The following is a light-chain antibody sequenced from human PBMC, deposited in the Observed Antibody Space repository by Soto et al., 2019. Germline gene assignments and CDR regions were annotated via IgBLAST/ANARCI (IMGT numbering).Light chain of an antibody. CDR3: QQYNSYRT. V-gene: IGKV1-5*01. J-gene: IGKJ1*01. Sequence: DIHITQSPSTLSASVGDRVTITCRASQSISSWLAWYQQKPGKAPKLLIYDASSLESGVPSRFSGSGSGTESTLTISSLQPDDFATYYCQQYNSYRTFGQGTKVDIK. CDR2: DAS. CDR1: QSISSW.